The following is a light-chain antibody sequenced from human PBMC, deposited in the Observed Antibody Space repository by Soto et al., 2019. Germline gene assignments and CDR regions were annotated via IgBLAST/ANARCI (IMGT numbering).Light chain of an antibody. CDR3: CSYSDNSEV. CDR2: EVT. CDR1: SGDVGGYNL. J-gene: IGLJ1*01. Sequence: QSALTQPASVSGSPGQSITIPCTGTSGDVGGYNLVSWYQQHPGKAPKLMIYEVTERPSGVYNRFSGSKSGNTASLATSGLQPDYEAAYYGCSYSDNSEVFGTVTKLTVL. V-gene: IGLV2-23*02.